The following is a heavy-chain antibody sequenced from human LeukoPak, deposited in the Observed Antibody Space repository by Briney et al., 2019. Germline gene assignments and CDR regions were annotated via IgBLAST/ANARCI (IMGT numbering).Heavy chain of an antibody. CDR2: ISYDGSNK. Sequence: GGSLRLSCAASGFTFSSYAMHWVRQAPGKGLEWVAVISYDGSNKYYADSVKGRFTISRDNSKNTLYLQMNSLRAEDTAVYYCARGPFWSGYYDGWGQGTLVTVSS. D-gene: IGHD3-3*01. CDR3: ARGPFWSGYYDG. V-gene: IGHV3-30*04. J-gene: IGHJ4*02. CDR1: GFTFSSYA.